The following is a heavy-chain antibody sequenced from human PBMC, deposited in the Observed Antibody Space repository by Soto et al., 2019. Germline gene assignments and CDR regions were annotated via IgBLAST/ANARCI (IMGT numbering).Heavy chain of an antibody. J-gene: IGHJ4*02. V-gene: IGHV6-1*01. CDR1: GDSVSSNSAA. CDR3: ARVKSSSWYAVYYFDY. Sequence: SQTLSLTCAISGDSVSSNSAAWNWIRQSPSRGLEWLGRTYYRSKWYNDYAVSVKSRITINPDTSKNQFSLQLNSVTPEDTAVYYCARVKSSSWYAVYYFDYWGQGTLVTVSS. D-gene: IGHD6-13*01. CDR2: TYYRSKWYN.